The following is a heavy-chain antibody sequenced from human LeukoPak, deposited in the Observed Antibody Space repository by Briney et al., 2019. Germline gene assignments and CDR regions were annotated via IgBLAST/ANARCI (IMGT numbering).Heavy chain of an antibody. V-gene: IGHV1-46*03. J-gene: IGHJ5*02. CDR2: INPSGGST. Sequence: GASVKVSCKASGYTFTSYYMHWVRQAPGQGLEWMGIINPSGGSTRYAQKFQGRVTMTRDTSTSTVYMELSSLRSEDTAVYYCARGSTSLLGYCSSTSCPNWFDPWGQGTLVTVSS. CDR1: GYTFTSYY. CDR3: ARGSTSLLGYCSSTSCPNWFDP. D-gene: IGHD2-2*03.